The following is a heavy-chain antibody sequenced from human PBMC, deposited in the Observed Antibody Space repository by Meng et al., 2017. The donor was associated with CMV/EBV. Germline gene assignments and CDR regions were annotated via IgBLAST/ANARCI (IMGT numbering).Heavy chain of an antibody. CDR2: IKQDGSEK. V-gene: IGHV3-7*03. D-gene: IGHD5-18*01. CDR1: GFTFSSYW. CDR3: ARDSGGYSYGYGDY. Sequence: GESLKISCAASGFTFSSYWMSWVRQAPGKGLEWVANIKQDGSEKYYVDSVKGRFTISRDNSKNTLYLQMNSLRAEDTAVYYCARDSGGYSYGYGDYWGQGTLVTVSS. J-gene: IGHJ4*02.